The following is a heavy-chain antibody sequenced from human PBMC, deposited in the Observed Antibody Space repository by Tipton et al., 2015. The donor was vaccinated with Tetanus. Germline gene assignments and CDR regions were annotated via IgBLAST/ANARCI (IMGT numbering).Heavy chain of an antibody. V-gene: IGHV3-7*03. Sequence: SLRLSCAASGFTFSGYWMSWVRQAPGKGLEWVANIKQDGSETYHVDSVKGRFTISRDNAKNSLYLQMNSLRAEDTAVYYCAKDRGSRALWYFDLWGRGTRVFVSS. CDR3: AKDRGSRALWYFDL. D-gene: IGHD3-10*01. J-gene: IGHJ2*01. CDR2: IKQDGSET. CDR1: GFTFSGYW.